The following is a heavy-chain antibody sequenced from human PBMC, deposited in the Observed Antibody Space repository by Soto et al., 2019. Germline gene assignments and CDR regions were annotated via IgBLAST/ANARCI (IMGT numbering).Heavy chain of an antibody. CDR3: ARARYQLLHPYYYGMDV. CDR2: IHYSGST. Sequence: QVQLQESGPGLVKPSETLSLTCTVSGGSISSYYWSWIRQSPGKGLEWIGYIHYSGSTKSSPSLTTRVTISVDTSRNQVSLKLSSVTAADSAVYFCARARYQLLHPYYYGMDVWGQGTSVTVSS. V-gene: IGHV4-59*01. D-gene: IGHD2-2*01. CDR1: GGSISSYY. J-gene: IGHJ6*02.